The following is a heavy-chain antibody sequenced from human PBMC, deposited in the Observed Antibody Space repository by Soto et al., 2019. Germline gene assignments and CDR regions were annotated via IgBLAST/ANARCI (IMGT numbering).Heavy chain of an antibody. CDR1: RDTFTSYY. J-gene: IGHJ5*02. CDR3: ARSSGGNFGIIIEGTNWFAP. D-gene: IGHD1-26*01. V-gene: IGHV1-46*01. Sequence: GASVKVSCKAPRDTFTSYYINWVRQAPGQGLEWMGVINPHGGSTAYAQKFKGRVTLTRDTSASTVYMEVSSLTSEDTAMYYCARSSGGNFGIIIEGTNWFAPWGRGTRVTVSS. CDR2: INPHGGST.